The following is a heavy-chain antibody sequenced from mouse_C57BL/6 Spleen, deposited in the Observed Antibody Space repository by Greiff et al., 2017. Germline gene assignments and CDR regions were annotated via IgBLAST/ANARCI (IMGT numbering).Heavy chain of an antibody. CDR1: GFTFSDYG. CDR3: ARPGWLLLFAY. CDR2: ISSGSSTI. D-gene: IGHD2-3*01. Sequence: EVMLVESGGGLVKPGGSLKLSCAASGFTFSDYGMHWVRQAPEKGLEWVAYISSGSSTIYYADTVKGRFTISRDNAKNTLFLQMTSLRSEDTAMYYCARPGWLLLFAYWGQGTLVTVSA. V-gene: IGHV5-17*01. J-gene: IGHJ3*01.